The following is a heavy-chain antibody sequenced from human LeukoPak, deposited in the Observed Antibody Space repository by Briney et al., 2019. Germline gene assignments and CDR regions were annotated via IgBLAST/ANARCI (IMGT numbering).Heavy chain of an antibody. CDR1: GYNFTTFG. CDR2: ISGHNGNT. Sequence: ASVKVSCKASGYNFTTFGISWVRQAPGQGLEWLGWISGHNGNTKYIQNVQGGITMTTDTSASTAYMELRSLTSDDTAVYYCTREGTASTGIGPYDFWGQGTLVTVSS. D-gene: IGHD6-13*01. V-gene: IGHV1-18*01. CDR3: TREGTASTGIGPYDF. J-gene: IGHJ4*02.